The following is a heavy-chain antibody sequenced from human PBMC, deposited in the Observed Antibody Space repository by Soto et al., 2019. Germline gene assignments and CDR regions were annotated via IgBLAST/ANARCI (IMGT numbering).Heavy chain of an antibody. J-gene: IGHJ6*03. CDR3: ATVYTASWSTHNYYYMDV. CDR2: FAPEDGDT. CDR1: GYTLTELS. Sequence: QVQLVQSGAEVKEPGASVQVSCKVSGYTLTELSIHWVRQAPGKGLEWMGGFAPEDGDTLYAQKFQGRVTMTEDTSTDTAYMDLSSLSSEDTAVYYCATVYTASWSTHNYYYMDVWGKGTTVTVSS. V-gene: IGHV1-24*01. D-gene: IGHD3-16*01.